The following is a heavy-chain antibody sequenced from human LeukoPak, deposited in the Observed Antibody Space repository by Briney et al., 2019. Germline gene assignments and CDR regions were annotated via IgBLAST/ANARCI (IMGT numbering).Heavy chain of an antibody. Sequence: PGGSLRLSCAASGFTFSSYVMSWVRQAPGKGLEWVSAISGSGGSTYYADSVKGRFTISRDNSKNSLYLHMNSLRAEDTAVYYCARDPHYYDSSGSYWGQGTLVTVSS. CDR2: ISGSGGST. J-gene: IGHJ4*02. D-gene: IGHD3-22*01. V-gene: IGHV3-23*01. CDR1: GFTFSSYV. CDR3: ARDPHYYDSSGSY.